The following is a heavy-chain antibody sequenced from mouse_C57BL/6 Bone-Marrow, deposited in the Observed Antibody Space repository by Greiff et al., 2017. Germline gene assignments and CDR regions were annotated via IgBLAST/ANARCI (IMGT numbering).Heavy chain of an antibody. J-gene: IGHJ3*01. CDR2: IDPETGGT. CDR1: GYTFTDYE. V-gene: IGHV1-15*01. Sequence: VQLQQSGAELVRPGASVTLSCKASGYTFTDYEMHWVKQTPVHGLEWIGAIDPETGGTAYNQKFKGKAILTADKSSSTAYMELRSLTSEDSAVYYCTDYYGSSSLAYWGQGTLVTVSA. CDR3: TDYYGSSSLAY. D-gene: IGHD1-1*01.